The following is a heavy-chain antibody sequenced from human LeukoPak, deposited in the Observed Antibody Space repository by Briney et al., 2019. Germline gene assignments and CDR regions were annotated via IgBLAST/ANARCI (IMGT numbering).Heavy chain of an antibody. D-gene: IGHD3-10*01. CDR1: GGSISSSNYY. Sequence: PSETLSLTCTVSGGSISSSNYYWGWIRQPPGKGLEWIGSIYYSGTTYYNPSLKSRVTISVDTSKNQFSLKLSSVTAADTAVYYCARLNCLMVRGVCSFDYWGQGTLVTVSS. CDR3: ARLNCLMVRGVCSFDY. CDR2: IYYSGTT. J-gene: IGHJ4*02. V-gene: IGHV4-39*01.